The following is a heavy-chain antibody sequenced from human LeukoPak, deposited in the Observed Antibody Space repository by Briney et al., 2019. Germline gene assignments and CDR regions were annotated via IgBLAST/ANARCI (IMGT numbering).Heavy chain of an antibody. CDR1: GGSVSGCC. Sequence: SDTLAITWFEAGGSVSGCCSSWLRQPPGKRLEWIGYIYHSVFTDYNPSLRSRVTIAVDTSRNQFSLKLTSATAADTAMYYCARDQRCSRFDGGCDQWYFDLWGRGSLVTVSS. D-gene: IGHD5-12*01. J-gene: IGHJ2*01. V-gene: IGHV4-59*02. CDR2: IYHSVFT. CDR3: ARDQRCSRFDGGCDQWYFDL.